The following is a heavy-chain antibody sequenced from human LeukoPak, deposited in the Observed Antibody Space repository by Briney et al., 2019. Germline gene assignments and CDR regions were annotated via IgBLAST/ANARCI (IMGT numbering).Heavy chain of an antibody. CDR1: GGSISGGGYY. J-gene: IGHJ4*02. CDR3: ARYYYDSSGYYLFDY. CDR2: IYHSGST. Sequence: NPSQTLSLTCTVSGGSISGGGYYWSWIRQPPGKGLEWIGYIYHSGSTYYNPSLKSRVTISVDRSKNQFSLKLSSVTAADTAVYYCARYYYDSSGYYLFDYWGQGTLVTVSS. D-gene: IGHD3-22*01. V-gene: IGHV4-30-2*01.